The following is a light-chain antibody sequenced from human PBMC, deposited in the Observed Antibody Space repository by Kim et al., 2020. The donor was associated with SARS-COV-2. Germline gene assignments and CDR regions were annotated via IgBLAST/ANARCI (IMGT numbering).Light chain of an antibody. CDR3: AVWDDSLNEGV. CDR1: SSNIERNN. J-gene: IGLJ3*02. V-gene: IGLV1-44*01. Sequence: QSVLTQPPSVSATPGQSVTISCSGSSSNIERNNVNWYKQVPGSAPRVLIFANYQRPSGVPDRFSASKSGTSATLAISGLQSDDEADYFCAVWDDSLNEGVFGVGTKVTVL. CDR2: ANY.